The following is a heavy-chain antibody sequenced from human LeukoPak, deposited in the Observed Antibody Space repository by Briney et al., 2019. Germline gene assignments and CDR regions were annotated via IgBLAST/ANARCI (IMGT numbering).Heavy chain of an antibody. V-gene: IGHV3-7*01. J-gene: IGHJ4*02. CDR1: GFTLGTSW. CDR2: INRDGSQI. CDR3: ARGGLSAGFDY. D-gene: IGHD3-10*01. Sequence: GGSLRLSCVASGFTLGTSWMTWVRQAPGKGLEWVTNINRDGSQIDYLDSVKGRFTIPRDSANNALYLQMNSLRAEDTAIYYCARGGLSAGFDYWGQGTLVTVSS.